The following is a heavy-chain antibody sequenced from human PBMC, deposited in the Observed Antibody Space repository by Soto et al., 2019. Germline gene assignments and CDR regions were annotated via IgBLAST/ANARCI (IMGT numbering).Heavy chain of an antibody. CDR2: MNPNSGNT. V-gene: IGHV1-8*01. CDR3: ARGIN. J-gene: IGHJ3*01. Sequence: QVPLVQSRAEVKRPGASVRVSCKASGYTFTSYDINWVRQATGQGLEWLGWMNPNSGNTGYAQKFQGRITLTRSTSTSTAYMELTSLRSEDTAVYYCARGINWVQGTMVTVSS. CDR1: GYTFTSYD.